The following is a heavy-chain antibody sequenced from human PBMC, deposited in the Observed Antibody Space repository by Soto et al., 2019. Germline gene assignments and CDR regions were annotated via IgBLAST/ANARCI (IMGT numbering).Heavy chain of an antibody. J-gene: IGHJ6*02. CDR3: ARSQGSSTSLEIYYYYYYGMDV. D-gene: IGHD2-2*01. CDR2: IIPISDTT. Sequence: QVQLVQSGAEVKKPGSSVKVSCKASGGTFSSYAISWVRQAPGQGLEWMGGIIPISDTTNYAQQFQGRVTITADESTSTAYMELSSLIAEDTAVYYCARSQGSSTSLEIYYYYYYGMDVWGQGTTVTVSS. V-gene: IGHV1-69*01. CDR1: GGTFSSYA.